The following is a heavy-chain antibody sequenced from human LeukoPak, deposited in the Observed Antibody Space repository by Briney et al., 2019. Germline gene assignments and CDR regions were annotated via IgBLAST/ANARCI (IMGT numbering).Heavy chain of an antibody. V-gene: IGHV5-51*01. Sequence: KLGGSLKISCKASGYSFTSYWIGWVRQMPGEGPEWMGIIYPADSDTTYSPSFQGQVTISADKSISTAYLQWSSLKASDTAMYYCARHRRNTMIGTASSRGFDYWGQGTLVTVSS. CDR3: ARHRRNTMIGTASSRGFDY. D-gene: IGHD3-22*01. CDR1: GYSFTSYW. J-gene: IGHJ4*02. CDR2: IYPADSDT.